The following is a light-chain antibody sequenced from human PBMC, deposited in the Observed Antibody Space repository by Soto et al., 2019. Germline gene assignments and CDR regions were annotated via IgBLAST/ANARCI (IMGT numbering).Light chain of an antibody. CDR1: HGLSNY. J-gene: IGKJ3*01. V-gene: IGKV1-16*02. CDR2: AAS. CDR3: QQYNSYPPFT. Sequence: DIQMTQSPSSLSASVGDRVTITCRASHGLSNYLAWFQQNPGKAPNSLIYAASSLQSEVPSKFSGSGSGTDFTLTISSLQPEDFATYYCQQYNSYPPFTFGPGTKVDIK.